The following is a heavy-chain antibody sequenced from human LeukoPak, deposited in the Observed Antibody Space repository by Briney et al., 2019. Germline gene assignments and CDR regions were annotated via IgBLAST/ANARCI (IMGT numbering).Heavy chain of an antibody. J-gene: IGHJ5*02. D-gene: IGHD3-22*01. CDR3: ATDDYPSGYYYL. Sequence: ASVKVSCKVSGYTLTELSMHWGRQAPGKGLEGMGGFDPEDGETIYAQKFQGRVTMTEDTSTDTAYMELSSLRSEDTAVYYCATDDYPSGYYYLWGQGTLVTVSS. CDR2: FDPEDGET. CDR1: GYTLTELS. V-gene: IGHV1-24*01.